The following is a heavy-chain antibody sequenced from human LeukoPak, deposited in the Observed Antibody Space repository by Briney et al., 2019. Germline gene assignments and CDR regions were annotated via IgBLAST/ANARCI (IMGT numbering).Heavy chain of an antibody. Sequence: SQTLSLTCTVSGGSISSGDYYWSWIRQPPGKGLEWLGYIYYSGSTYYNPSLKSRVTISVDTSKNQFSLKLSSVTAADTAVYYCARAVDYDSSGFYQFDYWGQGTLVTVSS. J-gene: IGHJ4*02. CDR2: IYYSGST. CDR3: ARAVDYDSSGFYQFDY. D-gene: IGHD3-22*01. V-gene: IGHV4-30-4*01. CDR1: GGSISSGDYY.